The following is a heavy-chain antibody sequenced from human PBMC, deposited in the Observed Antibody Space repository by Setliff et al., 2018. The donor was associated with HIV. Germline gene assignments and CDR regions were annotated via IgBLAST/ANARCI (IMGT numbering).Heavy chain of an antibody. CDR3: ARRSIVGSTRGYYYYALDV. Sequence: SETLSLTCTVSGGSINNYFWSWIRQAPGKGLEWLGYIYISGTTNYNPSLKGRVTMFLDTSKNQFSLKLTSVTAADTAVYYCARRSIVGSTRGYYYYALDVWVQGTTVTVSS. D-gene: IGHD1-26*01. J-gene: IGHJ6*02. V-gene: IGHV4-4*08. CDR2: IYISGTT. CDR1: GGSINNYF.